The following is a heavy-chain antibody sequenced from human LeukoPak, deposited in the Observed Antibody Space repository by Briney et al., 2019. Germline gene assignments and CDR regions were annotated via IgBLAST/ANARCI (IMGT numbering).Heavy chain of an antibody. CDR2: SSYSGSS. Sequence: SETLSLTCSVSGGSIGTNYWSWIRQVPGKGLEWIGYSSYSGSSNYNPSLKSRVTISVDTSKTQFSLYLNSVTAADTAVYYCARSDTHHIHSSSWHFDYWGQGTPVNVS. V-gene: IGHV4-59*01. CDR3: ARSDTHHIHSSSWHFDY. J-gene: IGHJ4*02. CDR1: GGSIGTNY. D-gene: IGHD6-13*01.